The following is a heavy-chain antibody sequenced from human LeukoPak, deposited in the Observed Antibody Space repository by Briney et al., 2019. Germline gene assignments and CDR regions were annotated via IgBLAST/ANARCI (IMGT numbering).Heavy chain of an antibody. J-gene: IGHJ4*02. CDR3: AKDLFEYYYDSSGSEFDY. CDR1: GFTFSSYG. Sequence: GRSLRLSCAASGFTFSSYGMHWVRQAPGKGLEWVAVISYDGSNKYYADSVKGRFTISRDNSKNTLYLQMNSLRAEDTAVYYCAKDLFEYYYDSSGSEFDYWGQGTLVTASS. V-gene: IGHV3-30*18. CDR2: ISYDGSNK. D-gene: IGHD3-22*01.